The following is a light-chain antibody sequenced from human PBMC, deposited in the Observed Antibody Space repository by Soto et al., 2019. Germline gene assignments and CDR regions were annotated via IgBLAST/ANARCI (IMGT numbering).Light chain of an antibody. J-gene: IGKJ2*01. CDR1: QSVTTN. V-gene: IGKV3-15*01. CDR2: GAF. Sequence: ETGLTQSPATLSVSPGERATFSCKASQSVTTNLAWYQQKPGQVPRLLIYGAFTRSTGIPARFSGSGSGTEFTLSISSLQSEDCAIYHCQQSRSWPHTFGQGTKLEIK. CDR3: QQSRSWPHT.